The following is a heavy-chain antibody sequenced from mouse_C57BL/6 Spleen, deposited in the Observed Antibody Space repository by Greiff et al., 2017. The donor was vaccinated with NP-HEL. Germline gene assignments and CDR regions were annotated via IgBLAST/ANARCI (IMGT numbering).Heavy chain of an antibody. CDR3: ARRETGTGTETLFAY. Sequence: VQLQQPGAELVKPGASVKLSCKASGYTFTSYWMQWVKQRPGQGLEWIGEIDPSDSYTNYNQKFKGKATLTVDKSSSTDYMQLSSLTSEDSAVYYCARRETGTGTETLFAYWGQGTLVTVSA. CDR1: GYTFTSYW. V-gene: IGHV1-50*01. J-gene: IGHJ3*01. D-gene: IGHD4-1*01. CDR2: IDPSDSYT.